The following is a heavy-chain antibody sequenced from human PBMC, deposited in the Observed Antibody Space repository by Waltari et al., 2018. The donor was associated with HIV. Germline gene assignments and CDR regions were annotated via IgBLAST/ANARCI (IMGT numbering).Heavy chain of an antibody. Sequence: QVQLVESGGGVVQPGRSLRLSCAASGFTFNSYVIYWVRQAPGKGLEWVAGISYDGTYKYYADSVKGRFAISRDNSKNTLYLQMNSLTNEDTAVFYCARGYNWNVRSLGYFDYWGQGTLVTVSS. CDR3: ARGYNWNVRSLGYFDY. CDR1: GFTFNSYV. D-gene: IGHD1-1*01. CDR2: ISYDGTYK. V-gene: IGHV3-30*09. J-gene: IGHJ4*02.